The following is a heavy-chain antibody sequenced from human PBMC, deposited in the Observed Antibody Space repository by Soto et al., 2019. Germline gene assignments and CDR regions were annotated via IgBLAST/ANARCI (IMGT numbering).Heavy chain of an antibody. D-gene: IGHD6-13*01. CDR1: GASISSGGYF. Sequence: SETLSLTCTASGASISSGGYFWSWIRQHPGKGLEWIGYIYYIGSTYYNPSLKSRVTISVDTSKNQFSLKLTSVTAADTAVYYFARDLQYSNLFYGMDVWGQGTTVTVSS. J-gene: IGHJ6*02. V-gene: IGHV4-31*03. CDR2: IYYIGST. CDR3: ARDLQYSNLFYGMDV.